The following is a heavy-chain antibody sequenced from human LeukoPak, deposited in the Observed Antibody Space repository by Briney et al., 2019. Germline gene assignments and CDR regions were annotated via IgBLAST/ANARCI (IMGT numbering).Heavy chain of an antibody. Sequence: KAGGSLRLSCAASGFSFNTYSMTWVRQAPGKGLEWVSIISRTSESTFYADSVKGRFTISRDNAKNSLYLQMNSLRAEDTAVYYCARQARSYYYDSSGYYSFDSWGQGTLVTVSS. CDR1: GFSFNTYS. V-gene: IGHV3-21*01. D-gene: IGHD3-22*01. CDR2: ISRTSEST. CDR3: ARQARSYYYDSSGYYSFDS. J-gene: IGHJ4*02.